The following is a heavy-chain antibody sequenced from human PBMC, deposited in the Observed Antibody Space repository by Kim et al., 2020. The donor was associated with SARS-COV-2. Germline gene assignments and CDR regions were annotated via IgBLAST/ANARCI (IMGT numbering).Heavy chain of an antibody. D-gene: IGHD6-13*01. CDR2: IKSETGGWTT. CDR1: GFTFSNAW. CDR3: TTEVAAAGSAGRCGYYYYDYLDV. V-gene: IGHV3-15*01. J-gene: IGHJ6*03. Sequence: GGSLRLSCAASGFTFSNAWMSWVRQAPGKGLEWVGRIKSETGGWTTDYAAPGKGRFSISRDDSKNTLYLQMNSLKTEDTAVYYCTTEVAAAGSAGRCGYYYYDYLDVWGKGTTVTVSS.